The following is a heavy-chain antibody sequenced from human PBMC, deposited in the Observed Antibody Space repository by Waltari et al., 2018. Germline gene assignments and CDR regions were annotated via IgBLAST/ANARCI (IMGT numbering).Heavy chain of an antibody. D-gene: IGHD3-10*01. J-gene: IGHJ4*02. CDR3: AKGVGGSGSYYPRYFDY. CDR1: GGTFSSYA. V-gene: IGHV1-69*13. Sequence: QVQLVQSGAEVKKPGSSVKVSCKASGGTFSSYAISWVRQAPGQGLEWMGGIIPIFGTANYAPKFQGRVTITADESTSTAYMELNSLRAEDMALYYCAKGVGGSGSYYPRYFDYWGQGTLVTVSS. CDR2: IIPIFGTA.